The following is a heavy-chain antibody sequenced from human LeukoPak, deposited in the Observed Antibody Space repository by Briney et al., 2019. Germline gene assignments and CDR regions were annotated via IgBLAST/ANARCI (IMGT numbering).Heavy chain of an antibody. V-gene: IGHV3-23*01. CDR2: ISGSGGST. D-gene: IGHD5-24*01. J-gene: IGHJ4*02. CDR1: GFTFSSYA. Sequence: GGSLRLSCAASGFTFSSYAMSWVRQAPGKGLEWVSAISGSGGSTYYADSVRGRFTILRDNSKNTLYLQMNSLRAEDTAVYYCAKGGRDGYNFDYWGQGTLVTVSS. CDR3: AKGGRDGYNFDY.